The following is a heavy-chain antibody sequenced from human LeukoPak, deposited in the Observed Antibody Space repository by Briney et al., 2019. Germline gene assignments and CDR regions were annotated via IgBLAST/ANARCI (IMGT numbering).Heavy chain of an antibody. D-gene: IGHD6-19*01. CDR3: AKDRWGAVASFDY. V-gene: IGHV3-23*01. CDR2: ISGSGGST. CDR1: GFTFSSYA. J-gene: IGHJ4*02. Sequence: GGSLRLSCAASGFTFSSYAMSWVRQAPGKGLEWVSAISGSGGSTYYADSVEGRFTISRDNSKNTLYLQMNSLESEDTAVYYCAKDRWGAVASFDYWGQGTLVTVSS.